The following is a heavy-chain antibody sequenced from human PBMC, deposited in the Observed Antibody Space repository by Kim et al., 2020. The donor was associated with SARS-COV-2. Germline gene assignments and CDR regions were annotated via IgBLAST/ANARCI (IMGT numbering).Heavy chain of an antibody. D-gene: IGHD3-22*01. Sequence: GGSLRLSCAASGFTFSSYGMHWVRQAPGKGLEWVAVIWYDGSNKYYADSVKGRFTISRDNSKNTLYLQMNSLRAEDTAVYYCATDHLETYYYDSSGYYYDYWGQGTLVTVSS. CDR3: ATDHLETYYYDSSGYYYDY. V-gene: IGHV3-33*01. CDR1: GFTFSSYG. J-gene: IGHJ4*02. CDR2: IWYDGSNK.